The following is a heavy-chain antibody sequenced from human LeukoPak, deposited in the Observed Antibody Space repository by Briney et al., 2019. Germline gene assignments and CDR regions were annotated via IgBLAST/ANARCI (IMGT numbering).Heavy chain of an antibody. J-gene: IGHJ3*02. D-gene: IGHD1-26*01. CDR1: GGSISSYY. CDR3: ARQGSGGRAFDI. V-gene: IGHV4-59*08. CDR2: IYSSGST. Sequence: SETLSLTCTVSGGSISSYYWSWIRQPPGKGLEWIGYIYSSGSTNSNPSLKSRVTISVDTSKSQFSLKMTSVTAADTAVYYCARQGSGGRAFDIWGQGTMVTVSS.